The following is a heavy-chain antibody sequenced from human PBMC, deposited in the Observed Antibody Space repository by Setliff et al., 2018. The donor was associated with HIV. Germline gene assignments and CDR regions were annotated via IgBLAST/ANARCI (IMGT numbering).Heavy chain of an antibody. CDR2: INHSGET. CDR1: GGSFSGPF. J-gene: IGHJ4*02. Sequence: SETLSLTCAVYGGSFSGPFWSWIRQPPGKGLEWIGEINHSGETNYSPSLKSRVSMSVDTSKNQFSLKLSAVTSADTAVYYCVRRAGRHRLLRSGVAGTLDSWGQGTLVTVSS. CDR3: VRRAGRHRLLRSGVAGTLDS. V-gene: IGHV4-34*01. D-gene: IGHD6-19*01.